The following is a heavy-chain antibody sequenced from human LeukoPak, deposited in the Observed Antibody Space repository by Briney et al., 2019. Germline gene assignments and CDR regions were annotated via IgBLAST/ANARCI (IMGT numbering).Heavy chain of an antibody. Sequence: ASVKVSCKASGGTFSSYAISWVRQAPGQGLEWMGWISAYNGNTNYAQKLQGRVTMTTDTSTSTAYMELRSLRSDDTAVYYCARGSYYDSSGYTFDYWGQGTLVTVSS. CDR3: ARGSYYDSSGYTFDY. V-gene: IGHV1-18*01. J-gene: IGHJ4*02. CDR2: ISAYNGNT. D-gene: IGHD3-22*01. CDR1: GGTFSSYA.